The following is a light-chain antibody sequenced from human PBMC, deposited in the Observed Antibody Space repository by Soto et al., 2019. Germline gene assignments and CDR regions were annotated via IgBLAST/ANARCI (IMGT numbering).Light chain of an antibody. CDR3: QQRSNWPGT. J-gene: IGKJ1*01. V-gene: IGKV3-11*01. Sequence: IVLTQSPATLSLSPGKRATLSCRASQSVSSYLAWYQQKPGQAPSLLIYNASNRATGIPARFSGSGSGTDFRLTISSLEPEGFAVYYCQQRSNWPGTFGQGTKVDIK. CDR1: QSVSSY. CDR2: NAS.